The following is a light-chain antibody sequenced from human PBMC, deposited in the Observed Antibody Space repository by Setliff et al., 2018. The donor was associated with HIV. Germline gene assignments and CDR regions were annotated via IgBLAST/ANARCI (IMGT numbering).Light chain of an antibody. CDR1: SGDVGGYNY. CDR3: SSYTSSSTDV. CDR2: DVS. V-gene: IGLV2-14*01. Sequence: QSALTQPASVSGSPGQSITISCTGTSGDVGGYNYVSWYQQRPGKAPKFMIYDVSKRPSGVSNRFSGSKSGNTASLTISGLQAEDEADYYCSSYTSSSTDVFGTGTKVTVL. J-gene: IGLJ1*01.